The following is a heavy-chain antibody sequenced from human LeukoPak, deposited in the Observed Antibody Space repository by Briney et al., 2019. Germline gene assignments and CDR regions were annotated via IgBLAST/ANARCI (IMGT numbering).Heavy chain of an antibody. D-gene: IGHD3-3*01. J-gene: IGHJ5*02. Sequence: SQTLSPTCDVSGYSTTSVSYWGWVRQAPGKGLEWIASISHTGRTYYNTSLKSRVTMSVDTSKNQFSLNLSSVTAADTAVYYCARNATVIRALRFLERGGWFDPWGQGTLVTVSS. CDR1: GYSTTSVSY. CDR3: ARNATVIRALRFLERGGWFDP. V-gene: IGHV4-38-2*01. CDR2: ISHTGRT.